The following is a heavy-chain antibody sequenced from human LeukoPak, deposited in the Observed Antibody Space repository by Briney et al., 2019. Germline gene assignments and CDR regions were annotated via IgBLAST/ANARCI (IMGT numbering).Heavy chain of an antibody. Sequence: PGGSLRLSCAASGFTFSSYSMNWVRQAPGKGLEWVAVISYDGSNKYYADSVKGRFTISRDNSKNTLYLQMNSLRAEDTAVYYCAKGGVLWFGELLPHYYFDYWGQGTLVTVSS. CDR1: GFTFSSYS. V-gene: IGHV3-30*18. CDR2: ISYDGSNK. D-gene: IGHD3-10*01. J-gene: IGHJ4*02. CDR3: AKGGVLWFGELLPHYYFDY.